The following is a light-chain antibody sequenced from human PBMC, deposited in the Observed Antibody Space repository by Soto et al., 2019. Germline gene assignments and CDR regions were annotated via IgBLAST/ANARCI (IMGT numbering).Light chain of an antibody. V-gene: IGKV3-20*01. CDR1: QSLRSTY. J-gene: IGKJ1*01. CDR2: GAS. CDR3: QQYGNSPQT. Sequence: EIVLTQSPCTLSLSPGESATLACRASQSLRSTYLAWYQQKPGQAPRLLIYGASSRATGIPDRFSGSGSGTDFTLTISRLEPEDFAVYYCQQYGNSPQTFGQGTKVDIK.